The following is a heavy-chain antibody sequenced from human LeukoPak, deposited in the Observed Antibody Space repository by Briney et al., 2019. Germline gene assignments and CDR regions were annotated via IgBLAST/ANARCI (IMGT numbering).Heavy chain of an antibody. J-gene: IGHJ6*02. CDR2: INPSGGST. Sequence: AASVKVSCKASGYTFTSYYMHWVRQAPGQGLEWVGIINPSGGSTSYAQKFQGRVTMTRDTSTSTVYMELSSLRSEDTAVYYCARDRIIPMVRGVMDYYYYYGMDVWGQGTTVTVSS. CDR1: GYTFTSYY. D-gene: IGHD3-10*01. CDR3: ARDRIIPMVRGVMDYYYYYGMDV. V-gene: IGHV1-46*03.